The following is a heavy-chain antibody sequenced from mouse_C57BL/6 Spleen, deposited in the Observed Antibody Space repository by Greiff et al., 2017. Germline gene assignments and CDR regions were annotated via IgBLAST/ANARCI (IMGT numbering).Heavy chain of an antibody. V-gene: IGHV5-17*01. D-gene: IGHD1-1*01. J-gene: IGHJ4*01. CDR3: ASSSYYYGSSYHAMDD. Sequence: DVQLVESGGGLVKPGGSLKLSCAASGFTFSDYGMHWVRQAPEKGLEWVAYISSGSSSIYYADTLKGRFTISRDNAKNTLFLQMTSLRSEDTAMYYFASSSYYYGSSYHAMDDWGQGTSVTVSS. CDR1: GFTFSDYG. CDR2: ISSGSSSI.